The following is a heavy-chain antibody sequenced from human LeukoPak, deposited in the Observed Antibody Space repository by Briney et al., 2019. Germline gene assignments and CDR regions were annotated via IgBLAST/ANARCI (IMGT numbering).Heavy chain of an antibody. CDR3: AREGGSGSYYPLDY. J-gene: IGHJ4*02. D-gene: IGHD1-26*01. CDR2: IIPILGIA. V-gene: IGHV1-69*04. Sequence: SVKVSCKASGGTFSSYAISWVRQAPGQGHEWMGRIIPILGIANYAQKFQGRVTITADKSTSTAYMELSSLRSEDTAVYYCAREGGSGSYYPLDYWGQGTLVTVSS. CDR1: GGTFSSYA.